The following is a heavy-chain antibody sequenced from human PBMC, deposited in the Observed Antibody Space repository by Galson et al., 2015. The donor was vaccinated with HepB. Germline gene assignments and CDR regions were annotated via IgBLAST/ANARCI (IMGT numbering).Heavy chain of an antibody. CDR3: ARDIVVVPAAILYYYGMDV. CDR1: GDSVSSNSAA. V-gene: IGHV6-1*01. CDR2: TYYRSKWYN. J-gene: IGHJ6*02. Sequence: CAISGDSVSSNSAAWNWIRQSPSRGLEWLGRTYYRSKWYNDYAVSVKSRITINPDTSKNQFSLQLNPVTPEDTAVYYCARDIVVVPAAILYYYGMDVWGQGTTVTVSS. D-gene: IGHD2-2*01.